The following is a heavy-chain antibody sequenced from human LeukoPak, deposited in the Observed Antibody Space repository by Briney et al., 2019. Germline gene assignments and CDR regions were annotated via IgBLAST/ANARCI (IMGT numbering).Heavy chain of an antibody. CDR1: GFTFSSYA. CDR2: INNNGGST. V-gene: IGHV3-64*04. Sequence: GGSLRLSCSASGFTFSSYAMHWVRQAPGKGLEYVSAINNNGGSTYYADSVKGRFTISRDDSRNTLYLQMNSLKTEDTALYYCAKDVPLTGGRSLLYWGQGTLVSVSS. J-gene: IGHJ4*02. CDR3: AKDVPLTGGRSLLY. D-gene: IGHD2-8*02.